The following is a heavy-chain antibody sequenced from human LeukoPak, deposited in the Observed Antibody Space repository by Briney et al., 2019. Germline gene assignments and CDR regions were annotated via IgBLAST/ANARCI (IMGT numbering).Heavy chain of an antibody. J-gene: IGHJ4*02. CDR2: ISGSGDST. D-gene: IGHD3-10*01. V-gene: IGHV3-23*01. Sequence: GGSLRLSCVASGFTFSSYGMSWVRQAPGKGLEWVSAISGSGDSTYYADSVKGRFTIPRDNSKNTLYLQVNSLRAEDTAVYYCAKGVGTIDYWGQGTLVTVSS. CDR1: GFTFSSYG. CDR3: AKGVGTIDY.